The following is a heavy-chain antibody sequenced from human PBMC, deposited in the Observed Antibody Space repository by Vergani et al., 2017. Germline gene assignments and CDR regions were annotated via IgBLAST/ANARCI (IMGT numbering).Heavy chain of an antibody. J-gene: IGHJ4*02. CDR1: GFTFGDYA. CDR2: IYSGGST. V-gene: IGHV3-66*01. CDR3: ARDLDY. Sequence: EVQLVESGGGLVQPGRSLRLSCSASGFTFGDYAMSWVRQAPGKGLEWVSVIYSGGSTYYADSVKGRFTISRDNSKNTLYLQMNSLRAEDTAVYYCARDLDYWGQGTLVTVSS.